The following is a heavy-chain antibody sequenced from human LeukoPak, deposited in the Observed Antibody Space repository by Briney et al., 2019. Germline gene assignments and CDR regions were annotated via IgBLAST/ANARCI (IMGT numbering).Heavy chain of an antibody. CDR2: ISWNSGSI. V-gene: IGHV3-9*01. Sequence: GWSLRLSCAASGFTFDDYAMHWVRQAPGKGLEWVSGISWNSGSIGYADSVKGRFTISRDNAKNSLYLQMNSLRAEDTALYYCAKGASSSWYFGPFDYWGQGTLVTVSS. CDR1: GFTFDDYA. J-gene: IGHJ4*02. D-gene: IGHD6-13*01. CDR3: AKGASSSWYFGPFDY.